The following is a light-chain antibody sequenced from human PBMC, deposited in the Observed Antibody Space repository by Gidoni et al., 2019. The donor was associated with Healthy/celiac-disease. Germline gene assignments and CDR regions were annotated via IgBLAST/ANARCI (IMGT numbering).Light chain of an antibody. J-gene: IGKJ4*01. CDR2: WAS. CDR1: QSVLYSSNNKNY. V-gene: IGKV4-1*01. Sequence: DIVMTQSPASLAVSLGERATINCKSSQSVLYSSNNKNYLAWYQQKPGQHPKLLISWASTRESGVPDRFSGSGSGTDFNLTSSSLQAEDVAFYYCQQEYRTPFXGXTKVEIK. CDR3: QQEYRTP.